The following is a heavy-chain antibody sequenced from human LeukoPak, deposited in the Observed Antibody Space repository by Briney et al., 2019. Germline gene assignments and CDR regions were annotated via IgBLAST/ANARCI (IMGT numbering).Heavy chain of an antibody. V-gene: IGHV1-69*04. CDR3: ARYITGTQRFFDY. CDR2: IIPILGIA. J-gene: IGHJ4*02. Sequence: SVKVSCKASVGTFSSYAISWVRQAPGQGLAWMGRIIPILGIANYAQKFQGRVTITADKSTSTAYMELSSLRSEDTAVYYCARYITGTQRFFDYWGQGTLVTVSS. CDR1: VGTFSSYA. D-gene: IGHD1-7*01.